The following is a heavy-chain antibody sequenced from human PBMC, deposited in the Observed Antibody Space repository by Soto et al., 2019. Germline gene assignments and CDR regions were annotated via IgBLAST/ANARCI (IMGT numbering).Heavy chain of an antibody. CDR2: INPDGSAT. D-gene: IGHD5-18*01. V-gene: IGHV3-74*01. CDR3: GRGGSDSPMAGMDV. J-gene: IGHJ6*02. Sequence: GGSLRLSCAASGFTFSSYWMHWVRQAPGKGLVWVSRINPDGSATNYADSVKGRFTISRDNAKNTLYLQMNSLRAEDTAVFYCGRGGSDSPMAGMDVWGQGTTVTVSS. CDR1: GFTFSSYW.